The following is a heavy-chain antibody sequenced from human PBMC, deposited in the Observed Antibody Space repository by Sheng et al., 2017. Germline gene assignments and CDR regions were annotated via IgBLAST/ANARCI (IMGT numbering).Heavy chain of an antibody. V-gene: IGHV1-46*01. CDR1: LHFLHLP. D-gene: IGHD1-26*01. CDR2: ISPTGGTA. Sequence: HVQLAQSGAEVKKPGGLSEDFLYGLWLHFLHLPCSLVRQAPGQGLEWMGMISPTGGTATYAQKFEGRVTMTVTCSRNTVSMELHSLTFNDTAVYFCARGGFMWALDVWGQGTVVTLSS. J-gene: IGHJ3*01. CDR3: ARGGFMWALDV.